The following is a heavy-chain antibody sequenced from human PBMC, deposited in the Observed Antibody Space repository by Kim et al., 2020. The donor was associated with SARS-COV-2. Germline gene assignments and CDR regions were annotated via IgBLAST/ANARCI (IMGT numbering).Heavy chain of an antibody. J-gene: IGHJ5*02. V-gene: IGHV1-3*01. D-gene: IGHD3-3*01. CDR2: INAGNGNT. CDR1: GYTFSNYA. CDR3: ARGVLRFFPNWFDP. Sequence: ASVKVSCKASGYTFSNYAIHWVRQAPGQGLEWMGCINAGNGNTKYSQNFQGRVTITRDTSASTVYMDLSSLKSEDTAMYFCARGVLRFFPNWFDPWGQGALVIVSS.